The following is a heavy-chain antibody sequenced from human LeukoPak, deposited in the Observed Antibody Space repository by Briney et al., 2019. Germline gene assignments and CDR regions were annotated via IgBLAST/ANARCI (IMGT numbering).Heavy chain of an antibody. J-gene: IGHJ3*02. Sequence: SETLSLTCTVYGVSFSGYYWSWIRQPPGKGLEWIGEINHNGNTNYNPSLKSRVTISVDTSRNQFSLKLNSVTAADTAVYYCAKSNGYGLVDIWGQGTMVTVSS. CDR2: INHNGNT. CDR1: GVSFSGYY. D-gene: IGHD3-10*01. CDR3: AKSNGYGLVDI. V-gene: IGHV4-34*01.